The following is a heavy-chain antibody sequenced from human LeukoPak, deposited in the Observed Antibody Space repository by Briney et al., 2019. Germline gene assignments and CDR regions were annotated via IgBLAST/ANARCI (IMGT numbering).Heavy chain of an antibody. CDR1: GGSISSSSYY. Sequence: SETLSLTCTVSGGSISSSSYYWGWIRQPPGKGLEWIESIYYSGSTYYNPSLKSRVTISVDTSKNQFSLKLSSVTAADTAVYYCARKGDSIAARPFDYWGQGTLVTVSS. CDR3: ARKGDSIAARPFDY. D-gene: IGHD6-6*01. CDR2: IYYSGST. J-gene: IGHJ4*02. V-gene: IGHV4-39*01.